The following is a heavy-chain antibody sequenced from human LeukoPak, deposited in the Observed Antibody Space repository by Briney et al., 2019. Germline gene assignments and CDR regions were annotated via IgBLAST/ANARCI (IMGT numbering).Heavy chain of an antibody. J-gene: IGHJ6*02. CDR1: GFTFSNYW. D-gene: IGHD1-26*01. CDR2: INSDGSRT. CDR3: ARGTTGSYSGKYGLDV. Sequence: VGSLRLSCAASGFTFSNYWMHWVRQAPGKGLVWVSRINSDGSRTNYADSVKGRFTISRDNAKNTLFLQVNSLGGEDTAVYYCARGTTGSYSGKYGLDVWGQGTTMTVSS. V-gene: IGHV3-74*01.